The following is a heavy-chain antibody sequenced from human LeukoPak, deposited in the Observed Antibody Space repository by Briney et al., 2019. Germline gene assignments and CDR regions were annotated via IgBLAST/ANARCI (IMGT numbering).Heavy chain of an antibody. CDR1: GGYISSSSYY. D-gene: IGHD3-22*01. Sequence: PSETLSLTCTVSGGYISSSSYYWGWIRQPPGKGLEWIGSIYYSGSTYYNPSLKSRVTISVDTSKNQFSLSLSSVTAADTAVYYCARLGEDYYDSSGYSTAAYWGQGTLVTVSS. CDR2: IYYSGST. J-gene: IGHJ4*02. CDR3: ARLGEDYYDSSGYSTAAY. V-gene: IGHV4-39*01.